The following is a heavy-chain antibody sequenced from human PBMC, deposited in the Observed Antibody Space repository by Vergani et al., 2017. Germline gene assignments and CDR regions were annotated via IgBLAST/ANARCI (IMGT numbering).Heavy chain of an antibody. CDR3: AGDRRNGVVLRGSGPGTYGMDV. D-gene: IGHD6-19*01. CDR2: IIPILGIA. Sequence: QVQLVQSGAEVKKPGSSVKVSCKASGGTFSSYAISSVRQAPGPGLEWMGRIIPILGIANYAQKFQGRVTITADKSTSTAYMELGGLRSEDTAGYYCAGDRRNGVVLRGSGPGTYGMDVWGQGTTVTVSS. J-gene: IGHJ6*02. V-gene: IGHV1-69*09. CDR1: GGTFSSYA.